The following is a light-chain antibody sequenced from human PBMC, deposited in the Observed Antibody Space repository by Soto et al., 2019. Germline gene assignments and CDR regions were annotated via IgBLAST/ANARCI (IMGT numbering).Light chain of an antibody. CDR3: ASWDDSLSGVV. J-gene: IGLJ2*01. CDR2: RNN. Sequence: QSVLTQPPSASGTPGQRVTISCSGSSSNIGINFAYWYQQLPGTAPKLLIYRNNQRPSGVPDRFSGSKSGTSASLAISGLRSEDEADYYCASWDDSLSGVVFGGGTKLTVL. V-gene: IGLV1-47*01. CDR1: SSNIGINF.